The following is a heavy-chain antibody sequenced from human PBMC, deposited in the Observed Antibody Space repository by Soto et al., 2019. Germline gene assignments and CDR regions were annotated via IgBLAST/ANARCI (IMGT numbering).Heavy chain of an antibody. D-gene: IGHD2-2*01. CDR2: ISPSGTT. V-gene: IGHV3-48*03. Sequence: PGGSLRLSCAVSGLTFSSYEMNWVRQAPAKGLEWVSYISPSGTTIYADSVRGRFTISRDNAKNSLYLQMKSLRAEDTAVYYCARGGYCDTTTCYRLNAFDVWGRGTVVTVSS. CDR1: GLTFSSYE. CDR3: ARGGYCDTTTCYRLNAFDV. J-gene: IGHJ3*01.